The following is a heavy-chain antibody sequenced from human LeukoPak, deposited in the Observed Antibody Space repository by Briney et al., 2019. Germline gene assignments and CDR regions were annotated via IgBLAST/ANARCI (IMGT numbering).Heavy chain of an antibody. CDR3: ARPSSVAYRWSWTW. D-gene: IGHD6-19*01. V-gene: IGHV5-51*01. Sequence: GGSLQISFKGSGYSFTSYWIGWGRPMPGKGVGWMGIIYPGDSDTRYSPSFQGQVTISADKSISTAYLQWSSLKASDTAMYYCARPSSVAYRWSWTWWGQGTLVTVSS. CDR1: GYSFTSYW. CDR2: IYPGDSDT. J-gene: IGHJ4*02.